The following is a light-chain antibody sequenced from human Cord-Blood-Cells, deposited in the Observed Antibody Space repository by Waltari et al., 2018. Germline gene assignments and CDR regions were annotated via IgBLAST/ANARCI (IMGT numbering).Light chain of an antibody. J-gene: IGKJ2*01. V-gene: IGKV3-15*01. CDR1: QRVSSN. CDR2: GES. CDR3: QQYNNWPYT. Sequence: EIVMTQSPATLSVSPGERATLPCRASQRVSSNLAWYQQKPGQAPRLLIYGESTRATGIPARFSGSGSGTEFTLTISSLQSEDFAVYYCQQYNNWPYTFGQGTKLEIK.